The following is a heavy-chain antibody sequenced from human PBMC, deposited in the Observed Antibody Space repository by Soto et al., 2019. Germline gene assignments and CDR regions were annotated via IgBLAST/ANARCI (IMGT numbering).Heavy chain of an antibody. CDR1: GFSLSSSGVG. CDR3: AHRQKAETWEWYFDY. V-gene: IGHV2-5*02. D-gene: IGHD3-3*01. CDR2: IHWDDEK. J-gene: IGHJ4*02. Sequence: QITLKESGPTLVKPTQTLTLTCTFSGFSLSSSGVGVGWIRQPPGKALEWLALIHWDDEKTYTPSLKSRLTITKDTSRNQVVLSMTNMDPVDTATYYCAHRQKAETWEWYFDYWGQGILVTVSS.